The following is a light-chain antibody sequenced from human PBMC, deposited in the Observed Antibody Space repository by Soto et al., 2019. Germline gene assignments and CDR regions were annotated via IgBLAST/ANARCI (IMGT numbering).Light chain of an antibody. CDR1: QGIGTD. V-gene: IGKV1-17*01. CDR3: LQDNSYPKT. CDR2: AAS. J-gene: IGKJ1*01. Sequence: DIQMTQSPSSLSASVGDRVTITCRASQGIGTDLGWHQQKPDKPPKRLIYAASTLQSGVSSRFSGSGFGTDLSLTISSLKPEDFATYFCLQDNSYPKTFCKGKNVEI.